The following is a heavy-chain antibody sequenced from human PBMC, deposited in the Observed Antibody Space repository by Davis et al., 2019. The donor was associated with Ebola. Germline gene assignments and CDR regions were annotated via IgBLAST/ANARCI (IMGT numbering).Heavy chain of an antibody. V-gene: IGHV4-30-4*01. CDR2: IYYSGST. CDR3: ASALITMIVVTAFDI. CDR1: GGSISSGDYY. D-gene: IGHD3-22*01. Sequence: SETLSLTCTVSGGSISSGDYYWSWIRQPPGKGLEWIGYIYYSGSTYYNPSLKSRVTISVDTSKNQFSLKLSSVTAADTAVYYCASALITMIVVTAFDIWGQGTMVTVSS. J-gene: IGHJ3*02.